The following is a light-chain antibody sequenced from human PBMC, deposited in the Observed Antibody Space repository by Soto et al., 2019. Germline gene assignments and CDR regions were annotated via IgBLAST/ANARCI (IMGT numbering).Light chain of an antibody. V-gene: IGLV1-40*01. J-gene: IGLJ2*01. Sequence: QSALTQPPSVSGVPGQRITISCTGSRSNIGAPYDVHWYQQFPGTAPKLLIYGNNNRPSGVPDRFSGSKSGTSASLAITGLQAEDEADYYCQSYDSSLTGYVVFGGGTKLTVL. CDR1: RSNIGAPYD. CDR3: QSYDSSLTGYVV. CDR2: GNN.